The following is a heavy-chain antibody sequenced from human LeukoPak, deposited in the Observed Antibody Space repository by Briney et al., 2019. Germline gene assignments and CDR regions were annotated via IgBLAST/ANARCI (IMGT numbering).Heavy chain of an antibody. D-gene: IGHD3-10*01. CDR2: ISSSSYI. Sequence: GGSLRLSCAASGFTFSSYSMNWVRQAPGKGLEWVSSISSSSYIYYADSVRGRFTISRDNAKNSLYLQMNSLRAEDTAVYYCARDWTYYGSGSYYKFDYWGQGTLVTVSS. CDR1: GFTFSSYS. CDR3: ARDWTYYGSGSYYKFDY. V-gene: IGHV3-21*01. J-gene: IGHJ4*02.